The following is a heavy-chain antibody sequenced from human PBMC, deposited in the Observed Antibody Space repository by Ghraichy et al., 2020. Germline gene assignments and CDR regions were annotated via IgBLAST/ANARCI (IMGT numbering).Heavy chain of an antibody. CDR2: ISAYNGNT. V-gene: IGHV1-18*01. CDR1: GYTFTSYG. D-gene: IGHD5-12*01. J-gene: IGHJ4*02. CDR3: ARDLYSGYAIAPYYFDY. Sequence: ASVKVSCKASGYTFTSYGISWVRQAPGQGLEWMGWISAYNGNTNYAQKLQGRVTMTTDTSTSTAYMELRSLRSDDTAVYYCARDLYSGYAIAPYYFDYWGQGTLVTVSS.